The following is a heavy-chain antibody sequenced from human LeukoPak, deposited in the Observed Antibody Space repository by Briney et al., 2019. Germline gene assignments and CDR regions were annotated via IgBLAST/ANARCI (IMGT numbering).Heavy chain of an antibody. V-gene: IGHV3-33*01. CDR1: GFTFSNDG. J-gene: IGHJ3*02. CDR2: IWYEGSNK. D-gene: IGHD5-12*01. CDR3: ARDRSLVATISDGFDI. Sequence: GGSLRLSCAASGFTFSNDGMHWVRQAPGKGLEWVAVIWYEGSNKYYADSVKGRFTISRDNSKNTVYMQMNRLRAEDTAVYYCARDRSLVATISDGFDIWGQGTMVTVSS.